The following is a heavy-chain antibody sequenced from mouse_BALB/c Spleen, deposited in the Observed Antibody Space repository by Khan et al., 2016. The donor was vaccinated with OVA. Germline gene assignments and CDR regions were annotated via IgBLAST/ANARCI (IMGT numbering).Heavy chain of an antibody. D-gene: IGHD4-1*01. V-gene: IGHV1S136*01. Sequence: VQLQQSGPELVEPGASVKMSCKASGYTFTNYVMHWVKQKPGQGLEWIAYINPYNAGTRYNEKFKGKATLTSDISSTTAYMELSSLTSEDSAAYYCAREASSWDFSFPYWGQGTLVTVSA. J-gene: IGHJ3*01. CDR2: INPYNAGT. CDR3: AREASSWDFSFPY. CDR1: GYTFTNYV.